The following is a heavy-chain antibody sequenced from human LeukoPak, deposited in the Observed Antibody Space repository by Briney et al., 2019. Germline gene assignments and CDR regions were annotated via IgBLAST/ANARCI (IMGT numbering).Heavy chain of an antibody. J-gene: IGHJ4*02. V-gene: IGHV4-59*01. D-gene: IGHD3-22*01. CDR3: ARSEDYYDSSGHAFDF. Sequence: SETLSLTCTVSGGSISGYSWSWIRQSPGGGLEWIGYIYYSGDTAYNPSLKSRVTISVDTSKNQFSLKLGSMTAADTAVYYCARSEDYYDSSGHAFDFWGQGTLVTVSS. CDR2: IYYSGDT. CDR1: GGSISGYS.